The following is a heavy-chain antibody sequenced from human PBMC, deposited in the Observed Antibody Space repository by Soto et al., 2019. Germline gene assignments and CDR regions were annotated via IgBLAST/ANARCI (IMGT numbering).Heavy chain of an antibody. J-gene: IGHJ4*02. Sequence: QVQLVESGGGVVQPGRPLRLSCAASGFTFSSYAMHWVRQAPGKGLEWVAVISYDGSNKYYADSVKGRFTISRDNSKNTLYLQMNSLRVGDTAVYYCARRVGAITYYFDYWGQGTLVTVSS. V-gene: IGHV3-30-3*01. CDR1: GFTFSSYA. D-gene: IGHD1-26*01. CDR3: ARRVGAITYYFDY. CDR2: ISYDGSNK.